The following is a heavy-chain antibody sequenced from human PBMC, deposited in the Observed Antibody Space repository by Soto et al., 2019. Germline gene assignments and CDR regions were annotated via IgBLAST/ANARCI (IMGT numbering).Heavy chain of an antibody. Sequence: QVQLQESGPGLVKPSQTLSLTCTVSGGSISSGDYYWSWIRQPPGKGLVLIGYIYYSGITYYNPSLKSRVTISEDPSKNQVSRKLSSVTAADTAVYSCAPYSSGRAFDIWGQGTMVTVSS. V-gene: IGHV4-30-4*01. CDR1: GGSISSGDYY. D-gene: IGHD6-19*01. CDR2: IYYSGIT. CDR3: APYSSGRAFDI. J-gene: IGHJ3*02.